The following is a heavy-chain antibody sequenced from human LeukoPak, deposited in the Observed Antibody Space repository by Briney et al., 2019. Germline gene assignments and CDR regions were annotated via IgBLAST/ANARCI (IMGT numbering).Heavy chain of an antibody. V-gene: IGHV3-30*04. J-gene: IGHJ4*02. CDR3: ASTSGYDFWDMGY. Sequence: GGSLRLSCAASGFAFSKYAMHWVRQAPGKGLERVTIISDGGRSNYADSVEGRFTISRDNSKNTLYLQMSSLRAEDTAVYYCASTSGYDFWDMGYWGQGTLVTVSS. CDR1: GFAFSKYA. D-gene: IGHD5-12*01. CDR2: ISDGGRS.